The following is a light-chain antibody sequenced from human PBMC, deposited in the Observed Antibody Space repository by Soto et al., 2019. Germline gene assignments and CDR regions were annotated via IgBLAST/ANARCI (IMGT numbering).Light chain of an antibody. CDR3: CSYAGSSSWV. Sequence: QSVLTQPASVSGSPGQSITISCTGTSSNVGSYHLVSWYQQHPGKAPKPMIXXXXXXXXXXXXXXXGSKSGNTASLTISGXXXXXXXXXYCCSYAGSSSWVFGGGTQLTVL. CDR1: SSNVGSYHL. CDR2: XXX. V-gene: IGLV2-23*01. J-gene: IGLJ3*02.